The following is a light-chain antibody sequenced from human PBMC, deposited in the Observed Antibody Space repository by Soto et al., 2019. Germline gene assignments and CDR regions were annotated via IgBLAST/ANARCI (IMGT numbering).Light chain of an antibody. CDR1: QVVSSTY. CDR3: QQFGTSRT. Sequence: VLTHSPATLSLSPGERATLSSGASQVVSSTYLAWYQQRPGLAPRLLIYDVSNRFTGVPDRFIGSGSGTDFTLTITRLEPEDFAVYYCQQFGTSRTFGGGTKVDIK. J-gene: IGKJ4*01. CDR2: DVS. V-gene: IGKV3D-20*01.